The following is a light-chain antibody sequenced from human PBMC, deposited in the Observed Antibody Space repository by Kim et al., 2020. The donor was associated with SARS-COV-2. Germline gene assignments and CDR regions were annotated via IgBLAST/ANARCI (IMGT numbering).Light chain of an antibody. CDR1: RSIGRD. CDR2: YAS. CDR3: QQSNNFPLT. V-gene: IGKV6D-21*02. Sequence: EIVLTQSPDFQSVTPKEKVTITCRASRSIGRDLHWYQQKADQSPKLLIKYASQSISGVPSRFSGSGSGTEFTLTINSLEAEDAAAYYCQQSNNFPLTFGGGTKVDIK. J-gene: IGKJ4*01.